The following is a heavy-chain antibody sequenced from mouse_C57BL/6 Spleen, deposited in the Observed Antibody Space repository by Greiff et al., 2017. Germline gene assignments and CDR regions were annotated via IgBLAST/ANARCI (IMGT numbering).Heavy chain of an antibody. CDR1: GFTFSSYT. CDR3: ARQGLQRNYAMDY. V-gene: IGHV5-9*01. D-gene: IGHD3-1*01. CDR2: ISGGGGNT. J-gene: IGHJ4*01. Sequence: EVKVVESGGGLVKPGGSLKLSCAASGFTFSSYTMSWVRQTPEKRLEWVATISGGGGNTYYPDSVKGRFTISRDNAKNTLYLQMSSLRSEDTALYYCARQGLQRNYAMDYWGQGTSVTVSS.